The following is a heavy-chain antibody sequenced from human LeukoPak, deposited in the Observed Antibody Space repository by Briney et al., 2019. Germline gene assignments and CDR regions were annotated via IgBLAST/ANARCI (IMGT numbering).Heavy chain of an antibody. CDR3: ARISSNGRYYYYYPLDV. V-gene: IGHV3-21*01. J-gene: IGHJ6*02. Sequence: GGSLRLSCAASGFIFNTYSMNWVRQAPGKGLEWVSSISSGSTYIYYADSVKGRFTISRDNAKNSLYLQMNTLGVEDTAVYYCARISSNGRYYYYYPLDVWGQGTTVTVSS. CDR1: GFIFNTYS. D-gene: IGHD6-19*01. CDR2: ISSGSTYI.